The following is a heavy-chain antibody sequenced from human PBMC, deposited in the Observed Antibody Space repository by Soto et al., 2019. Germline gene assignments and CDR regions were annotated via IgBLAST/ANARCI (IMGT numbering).Heavy chain of an antibody. Sequence: QVQLVQSGAEVRKPGASVRVSCKASGYAFTSYPMHWVRQAPGQRLEWMAWSNPANGDTKYSQNFQGRVTITRDPAASTACMGLSSLTSEDTAVYDCAREGFYCNADCYPDFWGQGTLVTVS. V-gene: IGHV1-3*01. CDR1: GYAFTSYP. CDR2: SNPANGDT. J-gene: IGHJ4*02. CDR3: AREGFYCNADCYPDF. D-gene: IGHD2-21*02.